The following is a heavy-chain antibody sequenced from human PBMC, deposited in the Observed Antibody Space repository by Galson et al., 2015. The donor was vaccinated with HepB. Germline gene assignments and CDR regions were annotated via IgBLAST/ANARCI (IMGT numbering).Heavy chain of an antibody. V-gene: IGHV1-8*01. CDR3: ARGAGYCSGGSCPWLDAFDT. CDR1: GYTFTSYD. D-gene: IGHD2-15*01. CDR2: MNPNSGNT. Sequence: SVKVSCKASGYTFTSYDINWVRQATGQGLEWMGWMNPNSGNTGYAQKFQGRVTMTRNTSISTAYMELSSLRSEDTAVYYCARGAGYCSGGSCPWLDAFDTRGQGTLVTVSS. J-gene: IGHJ3*02.